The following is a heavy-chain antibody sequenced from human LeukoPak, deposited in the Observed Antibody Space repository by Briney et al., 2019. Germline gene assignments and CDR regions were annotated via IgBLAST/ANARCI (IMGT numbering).Heavy chain of an antibody. CDR1: GGSISSYY. Sequence: SETLSLTCTVSGGSISSYYWSWIRQPPGKGLEWIGYIYYSGSTNYNPSLKSRVTISVDTSKNQFSLKLSSVTAADTAVYYCARHGTISSESYFDYWGQGTLVTVSS. D-gene: IGHD1-14*01. V-gene: IGHV4-59*01. CDR2: IYYSGST. CDR3: ARHGTISSESYFDY. J-gene: IGHJ4*02.